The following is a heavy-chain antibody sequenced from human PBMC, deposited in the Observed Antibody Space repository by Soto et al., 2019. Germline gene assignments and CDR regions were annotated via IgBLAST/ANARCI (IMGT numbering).Heavy chain of an antibody. D-gene: IGHD6-6*01. CDR2: ISYDGSNK. V-gene: IGHV3-30-3*01. CDR1: GFTFSSYA. Sequence: GGSLRLSCAASGFTFSSYAMHWVRQAPGKGLEWVAVISYDGSNKYYADSVKGRFTISRDNSKNTLYLQMNSLRAEDTAVYYCARALYSSSHSYYYYYGMDVWGQGTTVTVSS. J-gene: IGHJ6*02. CDR3: ARALYSSSHSYYYYYGMDV.